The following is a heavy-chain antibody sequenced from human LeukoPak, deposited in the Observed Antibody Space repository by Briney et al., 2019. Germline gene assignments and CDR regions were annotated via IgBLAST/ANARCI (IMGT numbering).Heavy chain of an antibody. D-gene: IGHD3-10*01. CDR2: IYTSGST. Sequence: SSETLSLTCTVSGGSISSYYWSWIRQPAGKGLEWIGRIYTSGSTNYNPSLKSRVTISVDTSKNQFSLKLSSVTAADTAVYCCARHYYYYGSGSYKNNWFDPWGQGTLVTVSS. V-gene: IGHV4-4*07. CDR3: ARHYYYYGSGSYKNNWFDP. CDR1: GGSISSYY. J-gene: IGHJ5*02.